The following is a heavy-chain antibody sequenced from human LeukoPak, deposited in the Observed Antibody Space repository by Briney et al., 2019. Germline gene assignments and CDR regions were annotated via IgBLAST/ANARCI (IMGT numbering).Heavy chain of an antibody. D-gene: IGHD6-19*01. CDR3: ARSTEAVAGTPDLDY. J-gene: IGHJ4*02. V-gene: IGHV5-51*01. CDR2: IYPGDSDT. CDR1: GYSFTSYW. Sequence: GESLKISCKGSGYSFTSYWIGWVRQMLGKGLEWMGIIYPGDSDTRYSPSFQGQVTISADKSINTAYLQWSSLKASDTAMYYCARSTEAVAGTPDLDYWGQGTLVTVSS.